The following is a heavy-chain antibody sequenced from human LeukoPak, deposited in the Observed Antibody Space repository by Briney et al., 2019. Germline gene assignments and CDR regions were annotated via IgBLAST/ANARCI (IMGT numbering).Heavy chain of an antibody. CDR3: ARGPVGAGYYYYGMDV. V-gene: IGHV3-53*04. Sequence: GSLRLSCAASGFTVSSNYMSWVRQAPGKGLEWVSVIYSGGSTYYADSVKGRFTISRHNSKNTLYLQMNSLRAEDTAVYYCARGPVGAGYYYYGMDVWGQGTTVTVSS. J-gene: IGHJ6*02. CDR1: GFTVSSNY. D-gene: IGHD1-26*01. CDR2: IYSGGST.